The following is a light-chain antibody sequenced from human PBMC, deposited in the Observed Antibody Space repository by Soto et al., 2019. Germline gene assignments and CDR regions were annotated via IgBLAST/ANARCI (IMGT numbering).Light chain of an antibody. CDR3: LQHYAYPFT. CDR1: QGISNY. CDR2: GAS. V-gene: IGKV1-17*03. Sequence: DIQMTQSPSAMSASVGDRVTITCRASQGISNYLAWFQQKPGQGPKRLIYGASNLQSGVPPRFSRNGYETEYTLTISNLQPEDNATYYCLQHYAYPFTFGQGTKLEIK. J-gene: IGKJ2*01.